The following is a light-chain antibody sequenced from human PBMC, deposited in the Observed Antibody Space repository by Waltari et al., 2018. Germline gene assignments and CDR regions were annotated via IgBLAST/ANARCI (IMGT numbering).Light chain of an antibody. Sequence: QSVLTQPPSVSAAPGQKVTISCSGTGSNLGNNFVSWYQQLPGTAPKLLIYDNSKRPSGIPDRCSGSKSGTSATLAITGLHTGDEADYYCGAWDTDLSVVFGGGTKLTVL. CDR2: DNS. J-gene: IGLJ2*01. V-gene: IGLV1-51*01. CDR3: GAWDTDLSVV. CDR1: GSNLGNNF.